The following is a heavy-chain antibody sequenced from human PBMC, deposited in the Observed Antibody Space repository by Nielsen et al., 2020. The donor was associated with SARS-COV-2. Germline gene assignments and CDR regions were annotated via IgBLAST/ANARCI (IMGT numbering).Heavy chain of an antibody. J-gene: IGHJ6*02. CDR2: IGGNGRNI. CDR3: AREEVDSSSWYGRTHYYYYGMDV. Sequence: GGSLRLSCAASGFPFSSYEMNWVRQAPGKALEWLSYIGGNGRNIFYADSVKGRFTISRDNAKNSLYLQMNSLRDEDTAVYYCAREEVDSSSWYGRTHYYYYGMDVWGQGTTVTVSS. D-gene: IGHD6-13*01. V-gene: IGHV3-48*03. CDR1: GFPFSSYE.